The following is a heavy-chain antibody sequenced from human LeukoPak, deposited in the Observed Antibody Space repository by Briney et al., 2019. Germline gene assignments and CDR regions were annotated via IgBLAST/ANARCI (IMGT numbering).Heavy chain of an antibody. D-gene: IGHD2/OR15-2a*01. CDR1: GFTFSSYA. V-gene: IGHV3-30*04. Sequence: GGSLRLSCAASGFTFSSYAMHWVRQAPGKGLEWVAVISYDGSNKYYADSVKGRFTISRDNSKNTLYLQMNSLRAEDTAVYYCARDWFHAIDYWGQGTLVTVSS. CDR3: ARDWFHAIDY. CDR2: ISYDGSNK. J-gene: IGHJ4*02.